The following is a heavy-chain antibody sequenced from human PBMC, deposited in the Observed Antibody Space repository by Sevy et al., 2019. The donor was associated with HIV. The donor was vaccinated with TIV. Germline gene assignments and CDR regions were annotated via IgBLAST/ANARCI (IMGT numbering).Heavy chain of an antibody. V-gene: IGHV3-33*06. D-gene: IGHD5-12*01. CDR2: IWYDGSNK. Sequence: GGSLRLSCAASGFTFSSYGMHWVRQAPGKVLEWVAVIWYDGSNKYYADSVKGRFTISRDNSKNTLYLQMNSLRAEDTAVYYCAKEGDSGYDSDAFDIWGQGTMVTVSS. J-gene: IGHJ3*02. CDR1: GFTFSSYG. CDR3: AKEGDSGYDSDAFDI.